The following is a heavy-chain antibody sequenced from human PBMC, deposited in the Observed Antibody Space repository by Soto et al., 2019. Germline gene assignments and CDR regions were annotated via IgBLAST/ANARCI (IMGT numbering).Heavy chain of an antibody. CDR2: VSGTGGRT. D-gene: IGHD6-19*01. V-gene: IGHV3-23*01. CDR1: GFTFSTYA. J-gene: IGHJ4*02. Sequence: PGGSLRLSCAASGFTFSTYAMTWVRQAPGQGLEWVSGVSGTGGRTYYADSVKGRFTISRDNSKNTLYLQMNSLRADDTALYYCAKDKVSGWPTGYVDYWGQGTPVTVSS. CDR3: AKDKVSGWPTGYVDY.